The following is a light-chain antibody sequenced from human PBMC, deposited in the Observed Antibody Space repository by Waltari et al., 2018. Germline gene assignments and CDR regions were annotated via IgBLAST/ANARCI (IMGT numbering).Light chain of an antibody. J-gene: IGKJ3*01. V-gene: IGKV1-12*01. CDR2: AAS. CDR3: QQTNNFPFT. Sequence: DIQMTQSLSSVSASVGDRVSITCRASQDISRWLGWYQQKPGKAPKLLIYAASSLQSGVPSRFSGSGSGTDFTLTISSLQPEDFATYFCQQTNNFPFTFGPGTKVTIK. CDR1: QDISRW.